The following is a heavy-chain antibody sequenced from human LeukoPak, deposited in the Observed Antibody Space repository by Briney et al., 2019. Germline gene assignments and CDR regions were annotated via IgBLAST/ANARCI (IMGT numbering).Heavy chain of an antibody. CDR1: GYTFTSYG. D-gene: IGHD1-26*01. Sequence: SVKVSCKASGYTFTSYGISWVRQAPGQGLEWMGRIILILGIANYAQKFQGRVTITADKSTSTAYMELSSLRSEDTAVYYCARVRGSYQDYWGQGTLVTVSS. V-gene: IGHV1-69*04. CDR3: ARVRGSYQDY. J-gene: IGHJ4*02. CDR2: IILILGIA.